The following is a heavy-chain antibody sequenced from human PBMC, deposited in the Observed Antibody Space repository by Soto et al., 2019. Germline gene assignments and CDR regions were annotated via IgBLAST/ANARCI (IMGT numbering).Heavy chain of an antibody. J-gene: IGHJ6*02. CDR2: IIPIYGTA. Sequence: QVQLVQSGAEVKKPGSSVKVSCKASGGTFSSYAISWVRQAPGQGLEWMGGIIPIYGTANYAQKFQGRVTITADEYTRTAYMELSSLRSEDTAVYYCADSIYYYYYYGMDFLGQGTTVTVSS. CDR1: GGTFSSYA. V-gene: IGHV1-69*01. CDR3: ADSIYYYYYYGMDF. D-gene: IGHD2-15*01.